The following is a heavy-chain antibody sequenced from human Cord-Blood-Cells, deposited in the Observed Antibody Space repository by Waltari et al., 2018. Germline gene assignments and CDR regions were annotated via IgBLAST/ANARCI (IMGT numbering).Heavy chain of an antibody. Sequence: VQLVESGGGLVKPGGSLRLSCAASGFTFSDYYMSWIRQAPGQGLEWVSYISSSASTIYYADSVKGRFTIARDNAKNSLYLQMNSLRAEDTAVYYCAREHRNGSGSSYYYYYMDVWGKGTTVTVSS. CDR2: ISSSASTI. CDR3: AREHRNGSGSSYYYYYMDV. D-gene: IGHD3-10*01. V-gene: IGHV3-11*04. CDR1: GFTFSDYY. J-gene: IGHJ6*03.